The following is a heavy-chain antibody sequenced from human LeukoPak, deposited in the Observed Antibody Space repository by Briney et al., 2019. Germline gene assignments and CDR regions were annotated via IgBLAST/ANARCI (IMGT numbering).Heavy chain of an antibody. CDR2: IYYSGST. CDR3: ARSGYTYYFDY. CDR1: GGSFSEYY. J-gene: IGHJ4*02. V-gene: IGHV4-31*11. D-gene: IGHD5-18*01. Sequence: SETLSLTCAVYGGSFSEYYWIWIRQHPGKGLEWIGYIYYSGSTYYNPSLKSRVTISVDTSKNQFSLKLSSVTAADTAVYYCARSGYTYYFDYWGQGTLVTVSS.